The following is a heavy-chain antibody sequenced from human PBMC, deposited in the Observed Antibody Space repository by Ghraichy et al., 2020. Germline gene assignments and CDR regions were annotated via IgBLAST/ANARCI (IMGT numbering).Heavy chain of an antibody. D-gene: IGHD2-8*01. CDR3: ARATNPNYYSYYAMDI. CDR2: IYYRGRT. V-gene: IGHV4-59*01. CDR1: GGSINTYY. J-gene: IGHJ6*02. Sequence: SETLSLTCTVSGGSINTYYWSWIRQPPGKGLEWIGYIYYRGRTDYNPSLKSRLTISVDTSKNEFSLELTSVTTADTAVYYCARATNPNYYSYYAMDIWGRGTTVTVSS.